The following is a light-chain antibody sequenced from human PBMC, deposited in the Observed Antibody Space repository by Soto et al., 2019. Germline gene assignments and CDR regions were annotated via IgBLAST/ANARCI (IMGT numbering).Light chain of an antibody. CDR3: AAWDDSLNGVV. CDR2: KND. J-gene: IGLJ2*01. Sequence: QLVLTQPPSASGTPGQRVTISCSGSSSNIGGNTVNWYQQLPGTAPKLLIYKNDQRPSGVPDRFAGSKSGTSASLAISGLQSEDEADYYCAAWDDSLNGVVFGGGTKLTVL. CDR1: SSNIGGNT. V-gene: IGLV1-44*01.